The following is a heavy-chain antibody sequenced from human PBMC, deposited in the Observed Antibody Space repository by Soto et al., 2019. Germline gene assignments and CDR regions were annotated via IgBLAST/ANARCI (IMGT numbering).Heavy chain of an antibody. Sequence: SVKVSCKASGYTFTSYYMHWVRQAPGQGLEWMGIINPSGGSTSYAQKFQGRVTMTRDTSTSTVYMELSSLRSEDTAVYYCARDLKLRFLEWSAPLLGYYYGMDVWGQGTTVTVS. CDR3: ARDLKLRFLEWSAPLLGYYYGMDV. D-gene: IGHD3-3*01. CDR2: INPSGGST. V-gene: IGHV1-46*01. J-gene: IGHJ6*02. CDR1: GYTFTSYY.